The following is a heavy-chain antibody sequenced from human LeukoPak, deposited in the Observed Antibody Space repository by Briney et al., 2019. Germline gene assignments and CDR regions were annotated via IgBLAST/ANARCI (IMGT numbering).Heavy chain of an antibody. CDR2: ISWNSGSI. D-gene: IGHD3-22*01. V-gene: IGHV3-9*01. CDR1: GFTFSSYA. J-gene: IGHJ4*02. CDR3: AKSTDYYYDIPPYDY. Sequence: PGGSLRLSCAASGFTFSSYAMSWVRQAPGKGLEWVSGISWNSGSIGYADSVKGRFTISRDNAKNSLYLQMNSLRAEDTALYYCAKSTDYYYDIPPYDYWGQGTLVTVSS.